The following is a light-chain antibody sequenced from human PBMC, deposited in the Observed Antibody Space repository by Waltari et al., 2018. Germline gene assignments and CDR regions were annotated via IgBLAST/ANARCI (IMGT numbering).Light chain of an antibody. Sequence: VSWSQLHPAPAPRLLFYYVSAPPSWLSARFSGSKSGNSASLTISWLQAEYEADYFCSSYSGTYFFGTGTKVTVL. CDR3: SSYSGTYF. CDR2: YVS. J-gene: IGLJ1*01. V-gene: IGLV2-14*03.